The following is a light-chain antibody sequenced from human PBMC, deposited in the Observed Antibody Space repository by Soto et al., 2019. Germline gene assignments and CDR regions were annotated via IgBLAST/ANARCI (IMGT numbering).Light chain of an antibody. CDR3: CSYAGSPYV. Sequence: QSALTQPLSVSGSPGQLVIISCTGTSNDVGGYNYVSWYQHHPGKAPKLMIYDVNKRPSGVPDRFSGSKSGNRASLTISGLQAEDEADYYCCSYAGSPYVFGTGTKVTVL. J-gene: IGLJ1*01. CDR1: SNDVGGYNY. V-gene: IGLV2-11*01. CDR2: DVN.